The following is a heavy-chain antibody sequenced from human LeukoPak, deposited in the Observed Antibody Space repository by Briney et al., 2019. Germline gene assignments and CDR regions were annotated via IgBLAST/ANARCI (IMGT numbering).Heavy chain of an antibody. D-gene: IGHD6-13*01. CDR3: ARSYSSSWTFYYYYMDV. CDR1: GGSFSGYY. CDR2: INHSGST. Sequence: SETLSLTCAVYGGSFSGYYWSWIRRPPGKGLEWIGEINHSGSTNYNPSLKSRVTISVDTSKNQFSLKLSSVTAADTAVYYCARSYSSSWTFYYYYMDVWGKGTTVTVSS. J-gene: IGHJ6*03. V-gene: IGHV4-34*01.